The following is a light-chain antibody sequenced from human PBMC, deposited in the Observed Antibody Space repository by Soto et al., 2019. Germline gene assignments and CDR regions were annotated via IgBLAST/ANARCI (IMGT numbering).Light chain of an antibody. J-gene: IGKJ1*01. CDR2: AAS. Sequence: DIQMTQSPCSLSASVGDRVTITCRASKSISNYLNWYQQKPGKAPKLLIYAASSMQSGVPSRFSGSGSETDFTLNISRLQPDDSATYYCQQSFSPLWTFGQGTKVEV. V-gene: IGKV1-39*01. CDR1: KSISNY. CDR3: QQSFSPLWT.